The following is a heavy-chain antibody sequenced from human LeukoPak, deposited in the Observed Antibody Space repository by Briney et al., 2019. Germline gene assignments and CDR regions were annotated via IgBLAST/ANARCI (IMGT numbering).Heavy chain of an antibody. D-gene: IGHD6-19*01. V-gene: IGHV4-59*01. CDR2: IYYSGST. CDR1: GGSISSYY. CDR3: ARDGGSGWPYYFDY. J-gene: IGHJ4*02. Sequence: SETLSLTCTVSGGSISSYYWNWIRQPPGKGLEWIGYIYYSGSTNYNPSLKSRVTISVDTSKNQFSLKLSSVTAADTAVYYCARDGGSGWPYYFDYWGQGTLVTVSS.